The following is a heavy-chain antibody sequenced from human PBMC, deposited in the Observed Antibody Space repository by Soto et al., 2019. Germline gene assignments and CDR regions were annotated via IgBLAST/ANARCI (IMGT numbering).Heavy chain of an antibody. CDR3: ARVDYSNYVDY. Sequence: SETLSLTCTVSGGSISSGGYYWSWIRQHPGKGLEWIGYIYYSGSTYYNPSLKSRVTISVDTSKNQFPLKLSSVTAADTAVYYCARVDYSNYVDYWGQGTLVTVSS. V-gene: IGHV4-31*03. D-gene: IGHD4-4*01. CDR2: IYYSGST. J-gene: IGHJ4*02. CDR1: GGSISSGGYY.